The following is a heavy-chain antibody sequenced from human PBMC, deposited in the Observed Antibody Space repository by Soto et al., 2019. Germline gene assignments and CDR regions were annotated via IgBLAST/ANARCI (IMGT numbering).Heavy chain of an antibody. CDR2: IKPDESEK. CDR1: GFTFSDSW. Sequence: EVQLVESGGGLVQPGGSLRLSCTASGFTFSDSWMTWVRQAPGKGLEWVARIKPDESEKKYADSVKGRFSISRDNAKKSMNLQMDSLRGEDTAVYYCVRGGSNYASWGQGTLVTVSS. D-gene: IGHD4-4*01. J-gene: IGHJ5*02. CDR3: VRGGSNYAS. V-gene: IGHV3-7*01.